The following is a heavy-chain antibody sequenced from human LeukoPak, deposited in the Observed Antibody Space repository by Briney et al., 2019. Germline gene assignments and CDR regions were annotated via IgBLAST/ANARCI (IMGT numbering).Heavy chain of an antibody. CDR1: GFTFSTSW. D-gene: IGHD1-26*01. CDR3: ARGGSYNWFDP. V-gene: IGHV3-7*01. Sequence: GGSLRLSCAASGFTFSTSWMSWVRQVPGKGLEWVANIKKDGSETYYVDSVKGRFTISRDNAKNSLYLQMNSRRAEDTAVYYCARGGSYNWFDPWGQGTLVTVSS. J-gene: IGHJ5*02. CDR2: IKKDGSET.